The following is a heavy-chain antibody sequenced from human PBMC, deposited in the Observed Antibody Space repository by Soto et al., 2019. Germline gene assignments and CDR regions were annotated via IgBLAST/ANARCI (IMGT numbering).Heavy chain of an antibody. CDR2: ISCDGSNK. CDR3: ANLYYYDSSGYLRPDAFDI. V-gene: IGHV3-30*18. Sequence: QVQLVESGGGVVQPGRSLRLSCAASGFTFSSYGMHWVRQAPGKGLEWVAVISCDGSNKYYADSVKGRFTISRDNSKNTLYLQMNSLRAEDTAVYYCANLYYYDSSGYLRPDAFDIWGQGTMVTVSS. CDR1: GFTFSSYG. D-gene: IGHD3-22*01. J-gene: IGHJ3*02.